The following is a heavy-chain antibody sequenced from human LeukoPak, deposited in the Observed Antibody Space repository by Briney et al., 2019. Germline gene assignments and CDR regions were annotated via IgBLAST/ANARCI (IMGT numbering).Heavy chain of an antibody. J-gene: IGHJ4*02. V-gene: IGHV4-61*01. D-gene: IGHD4-17*01. CDR3: ARGSYGDPLFDY. CDR2: IYYTGST. Sequence: PSETLSLTCTVSVGSVSNGNYYWSWLRQPLGKALEWIGYIYYTGSTYYNPSLEGRVTISVDTSKNQFSLKLSSVTAADTAVYYCARGSYGDPLFDYWGQGTLVTVSS. CDR1: VGSVSNGNYY.